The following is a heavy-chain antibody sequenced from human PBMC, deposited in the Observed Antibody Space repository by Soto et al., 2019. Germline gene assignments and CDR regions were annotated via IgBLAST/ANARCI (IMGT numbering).Heavy chain of an antibody. D-gene: IGHD6-13*01. Sequence: SETLSLTCTFSGGSISSDGSYWSWIRQHPGKGLEWIGCLFYSGSTYYNPSLKSRVTISVDTSKNQFSLKLSSVTAADTAVYYCARGLAAAGLFGFGPWGQGTLVTVSS. CDR2: LFYSGST. V-gene: IGHV4-31*03. CDR3: ARGLAAAGLFGFGP. CDR1: GGSISSDGSY. J-gene: IGHJ5*02.